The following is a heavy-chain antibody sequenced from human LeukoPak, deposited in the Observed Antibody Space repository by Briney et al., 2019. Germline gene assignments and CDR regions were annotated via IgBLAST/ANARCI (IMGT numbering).Heavy chain of an antibody. Sequence: SETLSLTCTVSGGSISSSSYYWGWIRQPPGKGLEWIGSIYYSGSTYYNPSLKSRVTISVDTSKNQFSLKLSSVTAADTAVYYCASRSEVIAIDPYYYMDVWGKGTTVTVSS. CDR1: GGSISSSSYY. CDR2: IYYSGST. J-gene: IGHJ6*03. V-gene: IGHV4-39*01. D-gene: IGHD2-21*01. CDR3: ASRSEVIAIDPYYYMDV.